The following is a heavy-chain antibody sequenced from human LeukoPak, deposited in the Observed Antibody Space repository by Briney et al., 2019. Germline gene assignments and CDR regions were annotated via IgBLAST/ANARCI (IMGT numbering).Heavy chain of an antibody. CDR3: ARQYNYGLDD. J-gene: IGHJ4*02. CDR2: INSDGSST. CDR1: GFTLSSYW. Sequence: GGSLRLSCAASGFTLSSYWMHWVRQAPGKGLVWVSRINSDGSSTNYADSVKGRFTISRDNAKNTLYLQMNSLRADDTAVYYCARQYNYGLDDWGQGTLVTVSS. V-gene: IGHV3-74*01. D-gene: IGHD5-24*01.